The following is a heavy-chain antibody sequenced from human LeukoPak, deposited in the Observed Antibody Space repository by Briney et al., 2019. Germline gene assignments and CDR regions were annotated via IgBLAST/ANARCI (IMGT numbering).Heavy chain of an antibody. Sequence: SETLSLTCTVSGGSISSSSYYWGWIRQPPGKGLEWIGSIYYSGSTYYNPSLKSRVTISVDTSKNQFSLKLSSVTAADTAVCYCARHTPWGDGYNFYYYGMDVWGQGTTVTVSS. J-gene: IGHJ6*02. D-gene: IGHD5-24*01. CDR2: IYYSGST. CDR1: GGSISSSSYY. CDR3: ARHTPWGDGYNFYYYGMDV. V-gene: IGHV4-39*01.